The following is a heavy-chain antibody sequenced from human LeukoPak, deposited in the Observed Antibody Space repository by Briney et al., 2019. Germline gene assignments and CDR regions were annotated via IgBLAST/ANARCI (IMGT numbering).Heavy chain of an antibody. J-gene: IGHJ5*02. CDR1: GGSISSSSFY. CDR2: IHYSGST. D-gene: IGHD2-2*01. V-gene: IGHV4-39*07. CDR3: ARTTEDCSSTSCYQYWFDP. Sequence: SETLSLTCTVSGGSISSSSFYWGWIRQPPGKGLEWIGSIHYSGSTYYNLSLKSRVTISVDTSKNQFSLKLNSVTAADTAVYYCARTTEDCSSTSCYQYWFDPWGQGTLVTVSS.